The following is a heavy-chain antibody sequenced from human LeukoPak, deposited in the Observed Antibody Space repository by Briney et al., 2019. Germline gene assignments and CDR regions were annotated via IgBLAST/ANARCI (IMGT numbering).Heavy chain of an antibody. CDR3: ARGDSSGYYY. CDR2: INPNRGGT. D-gene: IGHD3-22*01. V-gene: IGHV1-2*02. CDR1: GYTFTRYH. Sequence: ASVKVSCKAPGYTFTRYHMHWVRQAPGQGLEWMGWINPNRGGTDYAQKFQGRVTMTSDTSINTAYMELTSLRSDDTAVFYCARGDSSGYYYWGQGTLVTVSS. J-gene: IGHJ4*02.